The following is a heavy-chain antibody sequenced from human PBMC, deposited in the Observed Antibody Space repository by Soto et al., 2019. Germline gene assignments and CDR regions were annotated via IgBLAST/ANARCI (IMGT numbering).Heavy chain of an antibody. CDR1: GGTFSSYA. J-gene: IGHJ4*02. D-gene: IGHD2-2*01. CDR3: ARASCSSTSCRTDALDY. CDR2: IIPIFGTA. Sequence: QVQLVQSGAEVKKPGSSVKVSCKASGGTFSSYAISWVRQAPGQGLEWIGGIIPIFGTANYAQKFQGRVTITADESTSTAYMELSSLRSEDTAVYYCARASCSSTSCRTDALDYWGQGTLVTVSS. V-gene: IGHV1-69*01.